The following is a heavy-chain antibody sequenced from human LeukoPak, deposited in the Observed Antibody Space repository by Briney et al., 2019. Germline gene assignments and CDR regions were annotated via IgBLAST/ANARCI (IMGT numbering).Heavy chain of an antibody. CDR3: AKMSWLTPRQNWFDP. D-gene: IGHD3-9*01. Sequence: ASVKVSCKVSGYTLTKLSFHWVRQAPGKGLEWMGGSDPEDGDIIYAQKFQGRVTMTEDTSTDTAYMELSSLRFEDTAVYYCAKMSWLTPRQNWFDPWGQGTLVTVSS. V-gene: IGHV1-24*01. J-gene: IGHJ5*02. CDR2: SDPEDGDI. CDR1: GYTLTKLS.